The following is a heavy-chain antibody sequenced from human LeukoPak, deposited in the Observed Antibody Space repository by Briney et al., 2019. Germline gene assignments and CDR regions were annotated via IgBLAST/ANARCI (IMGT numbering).Heavy chain of an antibody. CDR3: ARGSSGYWDNWFDP. V-gene: IGHV1-2*06. CDR1: GYTFTGYY. Sequence: GASVKVSCKASGYTFTGYYMHWVRQAPGQGLEWMGRINPNSGGTNYAQKFQGRVTMTRDTSISTAYMELSRLRSDDTAVYYRARGSSGYWDNWFDPWGQGTLVTVSS. D-gene: IGHD3-22*01. J-gene: IGHJ5*02. CDR2: INPNSGGT.